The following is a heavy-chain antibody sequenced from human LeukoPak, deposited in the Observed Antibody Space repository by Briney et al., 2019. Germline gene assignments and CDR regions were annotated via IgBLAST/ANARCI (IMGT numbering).Heavy chain of an antibody. J-gene: IGHJ5*02. Sequence: PGRSLRLSCAASGFTFSNYAMTWVRQAPGKGLEWVSTISGSAGSTYYADSVKGRFTISRDNSKNTLYLQVNSLRAEDTAVYYCARPYGSGTFDPWGQGTLVTVSS. D-gene: IGHD3-10*01. CDR1: GFTFSNYA. V-gene: IGHV3-23*01. CDR3: ARPYGSGTFDP. CDR2: ISGSAGST.